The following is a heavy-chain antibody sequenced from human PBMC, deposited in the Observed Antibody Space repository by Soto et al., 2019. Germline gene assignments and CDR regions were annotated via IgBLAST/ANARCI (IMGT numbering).Heavy chain of an antibody. CDR2: MNPNSGNT. CDR1: GYTFTSYD. CDR3: ARKQQLDHYYYYGMDV. D-gene: IGHD6-13*01. V-gene: IGHV1-8*01. Sequence: QVQLVQSGAEVKKPGASVKVSCKASGYTFTSYDINWVRQATGQGLEWMGWMNPNSGNTGFAQKFQGRVTMTRNTSISTAYMELSGLRSEDTAVYYCARKQQLDHYYYYGMDVWGQGTTVTVSS. J-gene: IGHJ6*02.